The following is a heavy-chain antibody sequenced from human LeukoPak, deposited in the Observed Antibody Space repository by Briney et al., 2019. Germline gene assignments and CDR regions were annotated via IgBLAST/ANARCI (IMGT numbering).Heavy chain of an antibody. Sequence: GGSLRLSCAASGFTFGNSWVHWVRQAPGKGLVWVSLINADGSTTSYADSVKGRFTISRDNAKNTLSLEMNSLTIEDTAVYYCIVVVEPPDSDGFDVWGQGTMITVSS. J-gene: IGHJ3*01. CDR3: IVVVEPPDSDGFDV. D-gene: IGHD1-14*01. CDR1: GFTFGNSW. CDR2: INADGSTT. V-gene: IGHV3-74*01.